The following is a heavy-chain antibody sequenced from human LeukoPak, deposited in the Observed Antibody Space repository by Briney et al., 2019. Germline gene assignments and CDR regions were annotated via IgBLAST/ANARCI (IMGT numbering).Heavy chain of an antibody. Sequence: LRLSCAASGFTFSNYEMNWIRQPPGKGLEWIGEINHSGSPNYNPSLKSRVTISVDTSKNQFSLKLSSVTAADTAVYYCARGPNRDLSGIAVAGNFDYWGQGTLVTVSS. CDR1: GFTFSNYE. J-gene: IGHJ4*02. CDR3: ARGPNRDLSGIAVAGNFDY. V-gene: IGHV4-34*01. D-gene: IGHD6-19*01. CDR2: INHSGSP.